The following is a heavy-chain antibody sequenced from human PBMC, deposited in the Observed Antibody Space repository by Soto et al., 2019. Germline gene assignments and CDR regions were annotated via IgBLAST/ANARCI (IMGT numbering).Heavy chain of an antibody. CDR2: IGTAGDT. V-gene: IGHV3-13*01. CDR3: ARASYGSGSYSNYFDY. CDR1: GFTFSSYD. Sequence: GGSLRLSCAASGFTFSSYDMHWVRQATGKGLEWVSAIGTAGDTYYPGFVKGRFTISRENAKNSLYLQMNSLRAEDTAVYYCARASYGSGSYSNYFDYWGQGTLVTVSS. D-gene: IGHD3-10*01. J-gene: IGHJ4*02.